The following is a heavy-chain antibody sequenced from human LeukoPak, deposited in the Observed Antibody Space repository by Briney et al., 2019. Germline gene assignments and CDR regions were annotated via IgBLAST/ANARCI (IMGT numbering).Heavy chain of an antibody. Sequence: PSETLSLTCTVSGYSISSGYYWGWIRQPPGKGLEWIGSIYHSGSTYYNPSLKSRVTISVDTSKNQFSLKLSSVTAADTAVYYCARLELGYAFDIWGQGTMVTVSS. J-gene: IGHJ3*02. CDR1: GYSISSGYY. CDR2: IYHSGST. CDR3: ARLELGYAFDI. D-gene: IGHD7-27*01. V-gene: IGHV4-38-2*02.